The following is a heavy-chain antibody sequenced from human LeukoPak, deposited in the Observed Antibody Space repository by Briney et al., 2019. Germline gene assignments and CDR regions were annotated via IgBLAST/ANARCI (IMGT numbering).Heavy chain of an antibody. CDR3: ARGTTVVNGPVDY. V-gene: IGHV4-61*01. CDR1: GGSISSRNYY. J-gene: IGHJ4*02. Sequence: NPSETLSLTCTVSGGSISSRNYYWGWIRQPPGKGLEWIGYIYYSGSTNYNPSLKSRVTISVDTSKNQFSLKLSSVTAADTSVYYCARGTTVVNGPVDYWGQGTLVTVSS. D-gene: IGHD4-23*01. CDR2: IYYSGST.